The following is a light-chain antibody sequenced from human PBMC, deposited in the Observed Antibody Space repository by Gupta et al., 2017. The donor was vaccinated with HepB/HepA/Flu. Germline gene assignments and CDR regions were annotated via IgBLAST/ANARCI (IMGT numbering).Light chain of an antibody. CDR2: KAS. V-gene: IGKV1-5*03. CDR1: HIVFTC. J-gene: IGKJ1*01. Sequence: DIKMTQSTSSLSASVGDRVTITCRASHIVFTCLDWYQQQPGKPPKLLIYKASTLESGVPSRFSGSGSGTEFTLTISSLQPDDFATYYCQQYDSYPWTFGQGTKVEIK. CDR3: QQYDSYPWT.